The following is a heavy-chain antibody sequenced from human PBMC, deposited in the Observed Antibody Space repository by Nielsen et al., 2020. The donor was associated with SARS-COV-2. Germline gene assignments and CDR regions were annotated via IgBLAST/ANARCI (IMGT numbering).Heavy chain of an antibody. V-gene: IGHV1-2*06. CDR2: INPNSGGT. D-gene: IGHD5/OR15-5a*01. CDR1: GYTFTGYY. CDR3: ARGDIGSRDNWFDP. J-gene: IGHJ5*02. Sequence: SVQVSCKASGYTFTGYYMHWVRQAPGQGLEWMGRINPNSGGTNYARKFQGRVTMTRDTSISTAYMELSRLRSDDTAVYYCARGDIGSRDNWFDPWGQGTLVTVSS.